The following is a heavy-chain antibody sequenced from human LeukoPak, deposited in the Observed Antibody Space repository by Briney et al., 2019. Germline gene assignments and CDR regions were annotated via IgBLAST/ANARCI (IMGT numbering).Heavy chain of an antibody. CDR3: ATALGIVGATDDAFDI. Sequence: GASVKVSCKASGYTFTSYYMHWVRQAPGQGLEWMGIINPSGGSTSYAQKFQGRVTMTRDTSTSTVYMELSSLRSEDTAVYYCATALGIVGATDDAFDIWGQGTMVTVSS. V-gene: IGHV1-46*01. J-gene: IGHJ3*02. CDR1: GYTFTSYY. D-gene: IGHD1-26*01. CDR2: INPSGGST.